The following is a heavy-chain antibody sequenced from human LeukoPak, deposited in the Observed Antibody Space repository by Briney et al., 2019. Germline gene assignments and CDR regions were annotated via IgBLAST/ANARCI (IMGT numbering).Heavy chain of an antibody. Sequence: SETLSLTCTVSGGSISSSSYYWGWIRQPPGKGLEWIGSIYYSGSTYYNPSLKSRVTISVDTSKNQFSLKLSSVTAADTAVYYCARPSRSWTVTPYYFDYWGQGTLVTVSS. CDR3: ARPSRSWTVTPYYFDY. J-gene: IGHJ4*02. D-gene: IGHD4-17*01. CDR1: GGSISSSSYY. CDR2: IYYSGST. V-gene: IGHV4-39*01.